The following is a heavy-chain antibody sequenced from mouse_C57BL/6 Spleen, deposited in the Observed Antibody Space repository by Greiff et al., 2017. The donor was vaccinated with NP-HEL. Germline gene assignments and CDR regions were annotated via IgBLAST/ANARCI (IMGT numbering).Heavy chain of an antibody. CDR3: ARRGIDSNYEYFDV. Sequence: EVQLQQSGPELVKPGASVKIPCKASGYTFTDYNMDWVKQSHGKSLEWIGDINPNNGGTIYNQKFKGKATLTVDKSSSTAYMEIRSLTSEDTAVYYWARRGIDSNYEYFDVWGTGTTVTVSS. J-gene: IGHJ1*03. CDR1: GYTFTDYN. D-gene: IGHD2-5*01. V-gene: IGHV1-18*01. CDR2: INPNNGGT.